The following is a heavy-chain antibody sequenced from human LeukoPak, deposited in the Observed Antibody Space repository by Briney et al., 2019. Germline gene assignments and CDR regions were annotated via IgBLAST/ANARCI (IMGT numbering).Heavy chain of an antibody. D-gene: IGHD3-22*01. J-gene: IGHJ3*02. V-gene: IGHV1-2*06. CDR2: INPNNGGT. CDR1: GYTFTGYY. Sequence: ASVKVSCKATGYTFTGYYIHWVRQAPGQGLEWMGRINPNNGGTNYAQKFQGRVTMTRDMSMSTAYMELSRLRSVDTAVYYCAGEDNSSGYRPFDIWGQGTMVTVPS. CDR3: AGEDNSSGYRPFDI.